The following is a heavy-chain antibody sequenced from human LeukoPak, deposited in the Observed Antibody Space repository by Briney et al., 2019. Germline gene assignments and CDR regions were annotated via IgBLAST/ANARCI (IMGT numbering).Heavy chain of an antibody. CDR2: TIPIFGTA. V-gene: IGHV1-69*06. CDR3: ARSGRIAVAGDLDY. Sequence: SVKVSCKASGGTFSSYAISWVRQAPGQGLEWMGGTIPIFGTANYAQKFQGRVTITADKSTSTAYMELSSLRSEDTAVYYCARSGRIAVAGDLDYWGQGTLVTVSS. CDR1: GGTFSSYA. J-gene: IGHJ4*02. D-gene: IGHD6-19*01.